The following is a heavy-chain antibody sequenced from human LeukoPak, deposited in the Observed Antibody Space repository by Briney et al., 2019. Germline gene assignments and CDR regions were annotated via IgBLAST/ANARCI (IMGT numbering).Heavy chain of an antibody. Sequence: GASVKVSCKASGYTFTSYDINWVRQATGQGLEWMGWMNPNSGNTGYAQKFQGRVTITRNTSISTAYMELSSLRSEDTAVYYCAREGPYYDILTGYHYNWFDPWGQGTLVTVSS. CDR3: AREGPYYDILTGYHYNWFDP. CDR2: MNPNSGNT. CDR1: GYTFTSYD. V-gene: IGHV1-8*03. J-gene: IGHJ5*02. D-gene: IGHD3-9*01.